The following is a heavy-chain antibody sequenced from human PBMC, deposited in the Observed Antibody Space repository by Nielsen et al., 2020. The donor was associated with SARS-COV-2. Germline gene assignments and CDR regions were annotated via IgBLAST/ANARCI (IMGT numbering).Heavy chain of an antibody. CDR3: ARLHGGGSTWYFDF. Sequence: SETLSLTCTVSGGSISSYYWSWIRQPPGKGLEWIGYIYYSGSTNYNPSLKSRVTISVDTSKNQFSLKLSSLTAADTAVYYCARLHGGGSTWYFDFWGQGTLVTVSA. V-gene: IGHV4-59*12. CDR2: IYYSGST. J-gene: IGHJ4*02. D-gene: IGHD6-13*01. CDR1: GGSISSYY.